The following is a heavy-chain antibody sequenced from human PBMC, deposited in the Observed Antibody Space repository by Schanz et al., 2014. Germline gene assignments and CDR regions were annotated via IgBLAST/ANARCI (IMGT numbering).Heavy chain of an antibody. CDR3: TKGRTFGR. J-gene: IGHJ4*02. D-gene: IGHD3-16*01. V-gene: IGHV1-8*01. CDR2: MKSKTGNT. CDR1: GYTFTSYD. Sequence: QVQLVQSGAEVKKPGASVKVSCKASGYTFTSYDINWVRQATGQGLEWMGWMKSKTGNTGYAQRFQGRVTMTRNTSITTAYLEVSSLRSGDTAVYYCTKGRTFGRWGEGALVTVSP.